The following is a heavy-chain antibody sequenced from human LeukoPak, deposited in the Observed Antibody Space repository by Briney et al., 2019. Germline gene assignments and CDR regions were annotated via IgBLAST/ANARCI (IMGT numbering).Heavy chain of an antibody. V-gene: IGHV3-30*04. CDR2: ISYDGSNK. D-gene: IGHD3-22*01. Sequence: PGGSLRLSCAASGFTFSSYAMHWVRQAPGKGLEWVAVISYDGSNKYYADSVKGRFTISRDNSKNTLYLQMNSLRAEDTAVYYCARADPFDYYDSSGPFDYWGQGTLVTVSS. CDR1: GFTFSSYA. J-gene: IGHJ4*02. CDR3: ARADPFDYYDSSGPFDY.